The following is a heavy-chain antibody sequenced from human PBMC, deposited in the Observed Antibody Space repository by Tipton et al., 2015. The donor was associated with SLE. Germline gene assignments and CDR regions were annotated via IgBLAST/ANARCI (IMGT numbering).Heavy chain of an antibody. CDR2: ISAYNGNT. CDR1: GYTFTSYG. D-gene: IGHD6-19*01. CDR3: ARDLLGAVAGTVGY. V-gene: IGHV1-18*01. Sequence: QSGAEMKKPGASVKVSCKASGYTFTSYGISWVRQAPGQGLEWMGWISAYNGNTNYAQKLQGRVTMTTDTSTSTAYMELRSLRSDDTAVYYCARDLLGAVAGTVGYWGQGTLVTVSS. J-gene: IGHJ4*02.